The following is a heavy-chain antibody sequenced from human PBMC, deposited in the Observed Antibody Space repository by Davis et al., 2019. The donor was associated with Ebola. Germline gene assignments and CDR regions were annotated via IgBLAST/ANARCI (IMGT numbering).Heavy chain of an antibody. Sequence: GESLKISCAASGFTVSSNYMSWVRQAPGKGLEWVSVIYSGGSTYYADSVKGRFTISRHNSKNTLYLQMNSLRAEDTAVYYCASFPYMGGFLDYWGQGTLVTVSS. J-gene: IGHJ4*02. D-gene: IGHD3-16*01. CDR1: GFTVSSNY. CDR3: ASFPYMGGFLDY. CDR2: IYSGGST. V-gene: IGHV3-53*04.